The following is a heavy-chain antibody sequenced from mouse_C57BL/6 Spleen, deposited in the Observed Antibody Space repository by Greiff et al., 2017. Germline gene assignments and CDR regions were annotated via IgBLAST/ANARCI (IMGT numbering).Heavy chain of an antibody. CDR1: GYTFTSSW. D-gene: IGHD1-1*01. J-gene: IGHJ4*01. Sequence: VQLQQPGAELVRPGSSVKLSCKASGYTFTSSWMHWVKQRPIQGLEWIGNIDPSDSETHYTQKFKDKATLTVDKSSSTAYMQLSSLTSEDSAVYYCARAVITTVVATDYYAMDYWGQGTSVTVSS. CDR2: IDPSDSET. V-gene: IGHV1-52*01. CDR3: ARAVITTVVATDYYAMDY.